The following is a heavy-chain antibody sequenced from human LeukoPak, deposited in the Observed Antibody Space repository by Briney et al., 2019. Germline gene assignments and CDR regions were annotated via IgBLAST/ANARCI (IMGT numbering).Heavy chain of an antibody. CDR1: GGSISSGDYY. Sequence: PSETLSLTCTVSGGSISSGDYYWSWIRQPPGKGLEWIGYIYYSGSTYYNPSLKSRVTISVDTSKNQFSLKLSSVTAADTAVYYCARGGDYVGKVWDYWGQGTLVTVSS. D-gene: IGHD4-23*01. CDR2: IYYSGST. V-gene: IGHV4-30-4*01. J-gene: IGHJ4*02. CDR3: ARGGDYVGKVWDY.